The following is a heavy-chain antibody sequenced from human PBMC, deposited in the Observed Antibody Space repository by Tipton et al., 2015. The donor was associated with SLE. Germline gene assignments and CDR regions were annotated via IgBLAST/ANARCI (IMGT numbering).Heavy chain of an antibody. CDR1: DYY. CDR2: IYYSGNT. CDR3: ARETEDTGWIHSRDYIYYYYYVDV. D-gene: IGHD6-19*01. V-gene: IGHV4-31*02. Sequence: DYYMSWIRQLPGKGLEWIGYIYYSGNTYYNPSLGSRLTISVDTSKDQFSLRLSSVTAADTAVYYCARETEDTGWIHSRDYIYYYYYVDVRGQGTTVTVSS. J-gene: IGHJ6*03.